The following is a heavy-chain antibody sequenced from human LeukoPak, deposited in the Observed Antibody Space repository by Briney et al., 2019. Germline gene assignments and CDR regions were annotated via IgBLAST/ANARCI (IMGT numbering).Heavy chain of an antibody. J-gene: IGHJ2*01. CDR1: GGSISSSSYY. CDR2: IYYSGST. Sequence: SETLSLTCTVSGGSISSSSYYWGWIRQPPGKGLEWIGSIYYSGSTYYNPSLKSRVTISVDTSKNQFSLKLSSVTAADTAVYYCARPPLTLTGQPDWYFDLWGRGTLVTVSS. CDR3: ARPPLTLTGQPDWYFDL. V-gene: IGHV4-39*01. D-gene: IGHD7-27*01.